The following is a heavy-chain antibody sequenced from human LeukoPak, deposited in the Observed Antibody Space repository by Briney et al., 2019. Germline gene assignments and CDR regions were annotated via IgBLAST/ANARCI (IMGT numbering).Heavy chain of an antibody. D-gene: IGHD2-2*01. V-gene: IGHV4-30-4*01. CDR2: IYHSGST. Sequence: SETLSLTCTVSGGSISSGDYYWSWIRQPPGKGLEWIGYIYHSGSTYYNPSLKSRVTISVDTSKNQFSLKLSSVTAADTAVYYCARGVVPAAIPSYWGQGTLVTVSS. CDR1: GGSISSGDYY. J-gene: IGHJ4*02. CDR3: ARGVVPAAIPSY.